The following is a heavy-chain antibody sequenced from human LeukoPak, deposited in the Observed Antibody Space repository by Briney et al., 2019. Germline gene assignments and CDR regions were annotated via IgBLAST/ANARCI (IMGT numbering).Heavy chain of an antibody. D-gene: IGHD1-26*01. CDR1: GGSISSYY. J-gene: IGHJ3*02. CDR3: ARDLLYTTLVGATGDAFDI. CDR2: IYTSGST. Sequence: SETLSLTCTVSGGSISSYYWSWIRQPAGKGLEWIGRIYTSGSTNYNPSLKSRVTMSVDTSKNQFSLKLSSVTAADTAVYYCARDLLYTTLVGATGDAFDIWGQGTMVTVSS. V-gene: IGHV4-4*07.